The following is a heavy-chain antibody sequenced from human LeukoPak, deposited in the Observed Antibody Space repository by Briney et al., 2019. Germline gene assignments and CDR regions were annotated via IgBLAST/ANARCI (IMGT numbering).Heavy chain of an antibody. V-gene: IGHV4-34*01. CDR3: AMSPGTFNI. J-gene: IGHJ3*02. Sequence: PSETLSLTCTVSGGSISSYYWSWIRQPPGKGLEWIGEINHSGSTKYNPSPKSRVTISIDTSKNQFSLKLSSVTAADTAMYFCAMSPGTFNIWGQGTMVTVSS. CDR1: GGSISSYY. D-gene: IGHD5/OR15-5a*01. CDR2: INHSGST.